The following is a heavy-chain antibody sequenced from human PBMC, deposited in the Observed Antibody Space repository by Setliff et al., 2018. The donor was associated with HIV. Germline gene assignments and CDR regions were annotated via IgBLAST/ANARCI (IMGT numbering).Heavy chain of an antibody. Sequence: PGGSLRLSCAASGFTFSNYGMHWVRQAPGKGLEWVAFIWYDRSNKYYADSVKGRFTISRDNSKNTLYLEMNSLRAEDTAVYYCARSSGFHWGQGTLVTVSS. CDR3: ARSSGFH. D-gene: IGHD6-19*01. CDR1: GFTFSNYG. V-gene: IGHV3-30*02. J-gene: IGHJ4*02. CDR2: IWYDRSNK.